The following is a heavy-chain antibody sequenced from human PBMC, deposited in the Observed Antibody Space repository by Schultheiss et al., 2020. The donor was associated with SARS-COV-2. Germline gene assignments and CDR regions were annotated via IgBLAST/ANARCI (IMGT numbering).Heavy chain of an antibody. J-gene: IGHJ5*02. CDR3: ARGETSSGWPFDP. V-gene: IGHV3-23*01. CDR2: ISGSGGST. CDR1: GFTFDDYA. Sequence: GESLKISCAASGFTFDDYAMHWVRQAPGKGLEWVSAISGSGGSTYYADSVKGRFTISRDNSKNTLYLQMNSLRAEDTAVYYCARGETSSGWPFDPWGQGTLVTVSS. D-gene: IGHD6-19*01.